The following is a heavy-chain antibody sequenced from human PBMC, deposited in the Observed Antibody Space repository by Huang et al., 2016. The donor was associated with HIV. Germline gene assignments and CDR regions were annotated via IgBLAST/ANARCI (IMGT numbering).Heavy chain of an antibody. V-gene: IGHV3-30*18. D-gene: IGHD3-10*01. Sequence: FSNYGMHWVRQAPGQGLEWVAVISHDGINKYFGESVKGRFTISRDNPTNTLYLQMDSLRAEDTAIYYCAKVGVLQWFGQLTPEHYNYYYMDVWGKGTTVTVSS. CDR1: FSNYG. CDR3: AKVGVLQWFGQLTPEHYNYYYMDV. J-gene: IGHJ6*03. CDR2: ISHDGINK.